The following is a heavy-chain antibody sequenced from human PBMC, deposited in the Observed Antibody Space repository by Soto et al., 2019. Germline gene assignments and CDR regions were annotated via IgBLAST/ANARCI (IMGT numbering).Heavy chain of an antibody. V-gene: IGHV3-23*01. Sequence: EVQLLESGGGLVQPGGSLRLSCVGSGFFFSSYTMTWVRQAPGKGLEWVSSFSATSENTYYADSVRGRFTISRDNSKNTLFLQMNSLTAEDTAMYYCAKARDQQWVRLHCDYWGQGILVIVSS. CDR3: AKARDQQWVRLHCDY. J-gene: IGHJ4*02. D-gene: IGHD6-19*01. CDR1: GFFFSSYT. CDR2: FSATSENT.